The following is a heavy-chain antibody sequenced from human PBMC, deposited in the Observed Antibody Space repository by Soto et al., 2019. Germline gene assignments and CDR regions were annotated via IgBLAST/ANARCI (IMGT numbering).Heavy chain of an antibody. CDR1: GFTFSSYS. CDR2: ISSSSSYI. D-gene: IGHD2-2*01. CDR3: ARGGLIVVVPAAKPDYYYMDV. J-gene: IGHJ6*03. V-gene: IGHV3-21*01. Sequence: GGSLRLSCAASGFTFSSYSMNWVRQAPGKGLEWVSSISSSSSYIYYADSVKGRFTISRDNAKNSLYLQMNSLRAEDTAVYYCARGGLIVVVPAAKPDYYYMDVWGKGTTVTVSS.